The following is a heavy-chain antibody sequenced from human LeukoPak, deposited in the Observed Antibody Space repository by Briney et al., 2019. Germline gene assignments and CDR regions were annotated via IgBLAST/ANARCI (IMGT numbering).Heavy chain of an antibody. V-gene: IGHV4-59*01. J-gene: IGHJ4*02. Sequence: SETLSLTCTVSGGSISSYYWSWIRQPPGKGLEWIGYIYYSGSTNYNPSLKSRVTISVDTSKNQFSLKLSSVTAADTAVYYCARDQTGLDYWGQGTLVTVSS. CDR1: GGSISSYY. CDR2: IYYSGST. CDR3: ARDQTGLDY. D-gene: IGHD3/OR15-3a*01.